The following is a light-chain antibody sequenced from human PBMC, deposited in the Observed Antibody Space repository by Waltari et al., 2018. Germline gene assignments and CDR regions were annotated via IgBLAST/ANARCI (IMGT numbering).Light chain of an antibody. J-gene: IGKJ2*01. CDR2: DAS. CDR1: QPITAY. CDR3: QQSQVANT. V-gene: IGKV1-39*01. Sequence: DVQLTQSPSSLSASLGDRVSITCRASQPITAYLNWYQLKPGRAPKLLIYDASHLQTGVPSRFSGSGSGTVFTLTISGLQPEDFATYYCQQSQVANTFGQGTRLDI.